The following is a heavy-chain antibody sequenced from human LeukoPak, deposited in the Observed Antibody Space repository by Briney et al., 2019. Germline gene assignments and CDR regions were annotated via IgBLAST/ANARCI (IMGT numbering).Heavy chain of an antibody. D-gene: IGHD4-17*01. CDR3: ARDYGDQNYYYYYMDV. Sequence: ASVKVSCKASGYTFTGYYMHWVRQAPGQGLEWMGWINPNSGGTNYAQKFQGRVTMTRDTSISTAYMELSRLRSDDTAVYYCARDYGDQNYYYYYMDVWGKGTTVTVSS. J-gene: IGHJ6*03. CDR2: INPNSGGT. V-gene: IGHV1-2*02. CDR1: GYTFTGYY.